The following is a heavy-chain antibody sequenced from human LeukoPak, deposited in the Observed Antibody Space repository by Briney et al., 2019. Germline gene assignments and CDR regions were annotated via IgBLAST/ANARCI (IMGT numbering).Heavy chain of an antibody. V-gene: IGHV3-53*01. D-gene: IGHD5-24*01. CDR3: ARGPDGYNHFDY. Sequence: GGSLRLSCAASGFTFTSYAMNWVRQAPGKGLEWVSVIYSGGSTYYADSVKGRFTISRDNSKNTLYLQMNSLRAEDTAVYYCARGPDGYNHFDYWGQGTLVTVSS. J-gene: IGHJ4*02. CDR1: GFTFTSYA. CDR2: IYSGGST.